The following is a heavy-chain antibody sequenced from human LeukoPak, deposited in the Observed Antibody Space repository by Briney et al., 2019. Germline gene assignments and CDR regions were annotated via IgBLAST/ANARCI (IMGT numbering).Heavy chain of an antibody. CDR1: GFTFDDYA. CDR3: AKLVIAARPGDAFDI. J-gene: IGHJ3*02. D-gene: IGHD6-6*01. Sequence: GGSLRLSCAASGFTFDDYAMHWVRQAPGKGLEWVSGISWNSGSIGYADSVKGRFTISRDNAKNSLYLQMNSLRAEDTALYYCAKLVIAARPGDAFDIWGQGPMVTVSS. V-gene: IGHV3-9*01. CDR2: ISWNSGSI.